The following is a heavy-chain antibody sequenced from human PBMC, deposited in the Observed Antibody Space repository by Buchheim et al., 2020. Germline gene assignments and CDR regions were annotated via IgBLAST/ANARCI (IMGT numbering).Heavy chain of an antibody. V-gene: IGHV3-23*01. Sequence: EVQLLESGGGLVQPGGSLRLSCTASGFNFDTYAMTWVRQAPGKGLDWVSTVSGSGGFTYYADSVRGRFTISSDNSKNTVNLQMNSLRAEDTAVYYCAKARGGVVMETATDWGQGTL. J-gene: IGHJ4*02. CDR1: GFNFDTYA. CDR2: VSGSGGFT. CDR3: AKARGGVVMETATD. D-gene: IGHD2-15*01.